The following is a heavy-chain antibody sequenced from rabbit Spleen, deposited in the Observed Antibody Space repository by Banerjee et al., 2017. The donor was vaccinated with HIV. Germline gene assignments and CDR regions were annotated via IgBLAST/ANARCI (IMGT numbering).Heavy chain of an antibody. CDR2: IYPDSSGST. J-gene: IGHJ4*01. CDR3: ARFYAGYGDFGYAAM. V-gene: IGHV1S40*01. Sequence: QSLEESGGDLVKPGASLTLTCTASGFSFSSSYYICWVRQAPGKGLEWIGCIYPDSSGSTAYASWAKGRLTISKTSSTTVTLQMTSLTVADTATYFCARFYAGYGDFGYAAMWGQGTLVTVS. CDR1: GFSFSSSYY. D-gene: IGHD7-1*01.